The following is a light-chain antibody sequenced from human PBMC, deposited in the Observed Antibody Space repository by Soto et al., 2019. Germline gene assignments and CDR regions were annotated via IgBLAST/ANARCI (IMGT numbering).Light chain of an antibody. CDR3: QHRSNWPPYT. Sequence: EIVLTQSPDALSLSPGERATLSCRASQSLNNDLAWYQQKPGQAPRLLIYDASDRATGVPAMFSGSGSGTDFTLTISSLDPEDFAVYYCQHRSNWPPYTFGQGTKLEI. J-gene: IGKJ2*01. V-gene: IGKV3-11*01. CDR1: QSLNND. CDR2: DAS.